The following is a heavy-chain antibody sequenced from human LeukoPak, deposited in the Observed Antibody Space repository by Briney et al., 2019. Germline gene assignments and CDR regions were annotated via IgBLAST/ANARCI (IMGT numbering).Heavy chain of an antibody. J-gene: IGHJ6*03. CDR2: ISAYNGNT. V-gene: IGHV1-18*01. Sequence: GAPVKVSCKASGGTFGSYAISWVRQAPGQGLEWMGWISAYNGNTNYAQKLQGRVTMTTDTSTSTAYMELRSLRSDDTAVYYCARVVERITMVRGVMSAYYYYYYMDVWGKGTTVTVSS. CDR1: GGTFGSYA. D-gene: IGHD3-10*01. CDR3: ARVVERITMVRGVMSAYYYYYYMDV.